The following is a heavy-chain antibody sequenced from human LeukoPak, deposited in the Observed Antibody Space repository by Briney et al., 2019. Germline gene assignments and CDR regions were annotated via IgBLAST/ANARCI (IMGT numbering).Heavy chain of an antibody. CDR1: GFTFSSYA. D-gene: IGHD3-10*01. CDR2: ISGSGGST. Sequence: GGSLRLSCAASGFTFSSYAMSWVRQAPGKGLEWVSAISGSGGSTYYADSVKGRFTISRDNSKNTLYLQMNSLRAEDTAVYYCAVQWFGGDYYYGMDVWGQGTTVTVSS. V-gene: IGHV3-23*01. CDR3: AVQWFGGDYYYGMDV. J-gene: IGHJ6*02.